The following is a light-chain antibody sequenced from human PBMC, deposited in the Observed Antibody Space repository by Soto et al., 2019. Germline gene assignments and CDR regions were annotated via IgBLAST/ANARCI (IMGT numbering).Light chain of an antibody. CDR2: GNS. J-gene: IGLJ1*01. Sequence: QSVLTQPPSVSGAPGQRVTISCTGSSXNIGTGYDVHWYQQLPGTAPKLLIYGNSNRPSGVPDRFSGSKSGTSASLAITGLQAEDEADYYCQSFDSSRFYVFGTGTKLTVL. V-gene: IGLV1-40*01. CDR3: QSFDSSRFYV. CDR1: SXNIGTGYD.